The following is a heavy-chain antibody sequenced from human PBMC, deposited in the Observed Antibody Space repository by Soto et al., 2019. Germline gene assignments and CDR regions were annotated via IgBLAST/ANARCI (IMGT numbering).Heavy chain of an antibody. CDR3: ARPTVMGDYYGMDV. V-gene: IGHV3-21*01. Sequence: EVQLVESGGGLVKPGGSLRLSCAASGFTFSSYSMNWVRQAPGKGLEWVSSISSSSSYIYYADSVKCRFTISRDNAKNSLYLQMNSLRAEDTAVYYCARPTVMGDYYGMDVWGQGTTVTVSS. D-gene: IGHD4-4*01. CDR2: ISSSSSYI. J-gene: IGHJ6*02. CDR1: GFTFSSYS.